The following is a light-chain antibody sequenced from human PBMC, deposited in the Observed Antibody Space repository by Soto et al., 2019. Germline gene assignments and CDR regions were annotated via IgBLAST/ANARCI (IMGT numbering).Light chain of an antibody. J-gene: IGKJ1*01. CDR1: QSVSSY. CDR2: DAS. CDR3: QQRSNWLRT. Sequence: EIVLTQSPAPLSLSPGERAPLSCRASQSVSSYLAWYQQKPGQAPRLLIYDASNRATGIPARFSGSGSGTDFTLSISSLEPEDFAVYYCQQRSNWLRTFGQGTKVEIK. V-gene: IGKV3-11*01.